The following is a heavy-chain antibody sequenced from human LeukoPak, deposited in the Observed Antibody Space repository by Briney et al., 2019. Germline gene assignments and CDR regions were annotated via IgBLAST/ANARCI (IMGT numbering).Heavy chain of an antibody. CDR2: IRSKANSYAT. J-gene: IGHJ4*02. CDR1: GFTFSGSA. D-gene: IGHD2-15*01. Sequence: GGPLRLSCAASGFTFSGSAMHWVRQASGKGLEWVGRIRSKANSYATAYDASVKGRVTISRDDSKNTAYLQMNSLKTEDTAVYYCTRPLGVYRSGGSCYSNWGQGTLVTVSS. V-gene: IGHV3-73*01. CDR3: TRPLGVYRSGGSCYSN.